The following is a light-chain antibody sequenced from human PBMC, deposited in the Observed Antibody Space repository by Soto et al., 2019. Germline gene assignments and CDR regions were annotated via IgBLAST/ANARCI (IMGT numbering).Light chain of an antibody. V-gene: IGKV1-39*01. J-gene: IGKJ3*01. CDR3: PQSYSTLT. CDR2: AAS. Sequence: DIQMTQSPSSLSASVGDRVTITCRASQGISSYLNWYQQKPGKAPKLLIYAASSLQIGVTSRLSGSGSGTDFTLTISILQPEDFASYYCPQSYSTLTFGPGTKVDIK. CDR1: QGISSY.